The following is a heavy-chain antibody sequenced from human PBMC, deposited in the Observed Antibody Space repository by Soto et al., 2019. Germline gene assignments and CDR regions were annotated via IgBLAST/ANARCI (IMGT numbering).Heavy chain of an antibody. D-gene: IGHD4-17*01. Sequence: QVQLVESGGGVVQPGRSLRLSCAASGFTFSSYGMHWVRQAPGKGLEWVAVISYDGSNKYYADSVKGRFTISRDNSKNTLYLQMNSLRAEDTAVYYCANDSGDYDFDYWGQGTLVTVSS. V-gene: IGHV3-30*18. CDR2: ISYDGSNK. CDR3: ANDSGDYDFDY. J-gene: IGHJ4*02. CDR1: GFTFSSYG.